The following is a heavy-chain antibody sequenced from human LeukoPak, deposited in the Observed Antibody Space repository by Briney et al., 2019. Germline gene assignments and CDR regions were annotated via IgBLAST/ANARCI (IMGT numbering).Heavy chain of an antibody. J-gene: IGHJ4*02. CDR3: TTDLHCSSTSCYRRYFDY. Sequence: PGGSLRLSCAASGFTFRSDWMHWVRQVPGKGLEWVSAISGSGGSTYYADSVKGRFTISRDNSKNTLYLQMNSLRAEDTAVYYCTTDLHCSSTSCYRRYFDYWGQGTLVTVSS. CDR2: ISGSGGST. D-gene: IGHD2-2*01. V-gene: IGHV3-23*01. CDR1: GFTFRSDW.